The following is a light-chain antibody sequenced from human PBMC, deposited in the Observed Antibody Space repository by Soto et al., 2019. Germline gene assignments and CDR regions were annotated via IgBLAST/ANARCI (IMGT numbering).Light chain of an antibody. CDR2: EVS. V-gene: IGLV2-8*01. J-gene: IGLJ1*01. CDR3: SSYAGSSTV. Sequence: QSVLTQPPPASGSPGQSVTISCTGTSSDVGAYNYVSWYQQHPGKAPKLMIYEVSYRPSGVPDRFSGSKSGNTASLTVSGLQAEDEADYYCSSYAGSSTVFGTGTKDTVL. CDR1: SSDVGAYNY.